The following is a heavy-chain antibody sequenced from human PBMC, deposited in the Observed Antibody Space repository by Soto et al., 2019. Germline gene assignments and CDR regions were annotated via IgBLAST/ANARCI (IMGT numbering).Heavy chain of an antibody. CDR2: INHSGST. V-gene: IGHV4-34*01. D-gene: IGHD6-19*01. J-gene: IGHJ4*02. Sequence: SETLSLTCAVYGGSFSGYYWSWIRQPPGKGLEWIGEINHSGSTNYNPSLKSRVTISVDTSKNQFSLKLSSVTAADTAVYYCARLAAVAGVTLDYWGQGTLVTVSS. CDR3: ARLAAVAGVTLDY. CDR1: GGSFSGYY.